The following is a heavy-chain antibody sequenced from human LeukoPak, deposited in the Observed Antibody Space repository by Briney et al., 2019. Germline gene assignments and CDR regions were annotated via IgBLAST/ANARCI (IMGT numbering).Heavy chain of an antibody. CDR3: ARDLSSSWYEEFDH. V-gene: IGHV3-21*01. Sequence: GGSLRLSCAASGFTFSSYSMNWVRQAPGKGLEWVSSISSSSSYIYYADSVKGRFTISRDNAKNSLYLQMNSLRAEDTAVYYCARDLSSSWYEEFDHWGQGTLVTVSS. CDR2: ISSSSSYI. CDR1: GFTFSSYS. D-gene: IGHD6-13*01. J-gene: IGHJ4*02.